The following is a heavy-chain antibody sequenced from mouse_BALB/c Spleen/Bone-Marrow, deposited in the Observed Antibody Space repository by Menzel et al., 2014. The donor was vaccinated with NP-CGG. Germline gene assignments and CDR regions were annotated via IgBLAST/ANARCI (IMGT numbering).Heavy chain of an antibody. CDR3: ARYYDYDWYFDV. CDR1: GYTFTDYV. V-gene: IGHV1-77*01. Sequence: VQRVESGPELVKPGASVKMSCKASGYTFTDYVISWVKQRTGQCLEWIGEIYPGSGSTYYNEKFKGKATLTADKSSNTAYMQLSSLTSEDSAVYFCARYYDYDWYFDVWGAGTTVTVSS. CDR2: IYPGSGST. J-gene: IGHJ1*01. D-gene: IGHD2-4*01.